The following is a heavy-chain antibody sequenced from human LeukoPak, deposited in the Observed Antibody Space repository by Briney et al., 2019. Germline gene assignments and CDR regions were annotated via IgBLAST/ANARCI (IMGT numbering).Heavy chain of an antibody. CDR1: GFSFRNYG. J-gene: IGHJ6*02. Sequence: PGRSLRLSCAASGFSFRNYGMHWVRQAPGKGLEWVAVISYAGSNIAYADSVKGRFTISRDNSKNTLYLQMNSLRPEDTAVHHCAKEWPWENYYYGMNVWGQGTTVTVSS. D-gene: IGHD1-26*01. CDR3: AKEWPWENYYYGMNV. CDR2: ISYAGSNI. V-gene: IGHV3-30*18.